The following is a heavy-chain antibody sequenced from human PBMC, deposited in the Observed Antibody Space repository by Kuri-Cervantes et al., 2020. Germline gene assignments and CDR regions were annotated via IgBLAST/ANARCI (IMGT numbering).Heavy chain of an antibody. D-gene: IGHD2-21*01. Sequence: SETLSLTCAVSGGSISSSNWWSWVRQPPGKGLEWIGEIYHSGSTKYNPSLQSRVTISIDKSKNQFSLKLRSVTAADTAMYYCARVYIVMLPIQGWLDPWGQGTLVTRLL. V-gene: IGHV4-4*02. CDR1: GGSISSSNW. CDR3: ARVYIVMLPIQGWLDP. CDR2: IYHSGST. J-gene: IGHJ5*02.